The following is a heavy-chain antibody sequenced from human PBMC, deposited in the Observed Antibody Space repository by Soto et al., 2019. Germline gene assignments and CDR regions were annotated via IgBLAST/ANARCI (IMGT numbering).Heavy chain of an antibody. CDR1: GFTFSSYA. D-gene: IGHD4-4*01. CDR2: ISYDGSNK. V-gene: IGHV3-30-3*01. Sequence: QVQLVESGGGVVQPGRSLRLSCAASGFTFSSYAMHWVRQAPGKGLEWVAVISYDGSNKYYADSVKGRFTISRDNSKNTLYLQMNSLRAEDTAVYYCARECTMGSSYSNYHYYYYYGMDVWGQGTTVTVSS. J-gene: IGHJ6*02. CDR3: ARECTMGSSYSNYHYYYYYGMDV.